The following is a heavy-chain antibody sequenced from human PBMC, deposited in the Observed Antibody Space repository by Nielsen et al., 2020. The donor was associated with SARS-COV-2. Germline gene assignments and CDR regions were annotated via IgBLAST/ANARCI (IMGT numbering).Heavy chain of an antibody. CDR1: GFIFSNYW. J-gene: IGHJ6*02. Sequence: GGSLRLSCAASGFIFSNYWMHWVHQAPGNGLEWVSRINDDGSRTNYADSVKGRFTISRDNAKNSLYLQMNSLRAEDTAVYYCARGGYSYGFEYYYYGMDVWGQGTTVTVSS. V-gene: IGHV3-74*01. D-gene: IGHD5-18*01. CDR3: ARGGYSYGFEYYYYGMDV. CDR2: INDDGSRT.